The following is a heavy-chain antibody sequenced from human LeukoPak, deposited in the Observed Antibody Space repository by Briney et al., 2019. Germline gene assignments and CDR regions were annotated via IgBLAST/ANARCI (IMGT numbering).Heavy chain of an antibody. CDR3: ARQEWEDYGDYTRHFDY. CDR2: IYPGDSDT. CDR1: GYSFTSYW. J-gene: IGHJ4*02. Sequence: GESLKISCKGSGYSFTSYWIGWVRQMPGKGLEWMGIIYPGDSDTRYSPSFQGQVTISADKSISTAYLQWSSLKASDTAMHYCARQEWEDYGDYTRHFDYWGQGTPVTVSS. D-gene: IGHD4-17*01. V-gene: IGHV5-51*01.